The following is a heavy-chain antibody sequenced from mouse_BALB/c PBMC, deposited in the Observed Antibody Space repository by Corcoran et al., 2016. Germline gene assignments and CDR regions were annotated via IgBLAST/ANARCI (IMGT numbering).Heavy chain of an antibody. V-gene: IGHV9-3-1*01. CDR1: GYTFTNYG. CDR3: ARGYYCFDMSGAYAVDY. D-gene: IGHD1-1*01. CDR2: INNYPGET. Sequence: QIQLVQSGPELKKPGETVKISCKASGYTFTNYGMNWVKQAPGKGLKWMGWINNYPGETTYDDDFKGRFAFSVETSASTAYLQINTLKKADTAAYFCARGYYCFDMSGAYAVDYWGQGTAVTVSS. J-gene: IGHJ4*01.